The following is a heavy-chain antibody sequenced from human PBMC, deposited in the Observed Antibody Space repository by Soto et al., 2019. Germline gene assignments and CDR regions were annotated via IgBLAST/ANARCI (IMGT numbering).Heavy chain of an antibody. CDR1: GFTFSSYA. CDR3: ARAGEFGY. J-gene: IGHJ4*02. V-gene: IGHV3-30-3*01. CDR2: ISYDGSNK. D-gene: IGHD3-10*01. Sequence: PVGSLRLSCAASGFTFSSYAMHWVRQAPGKGLEWVAVISYDGSNKYYADSVKGRFTISRDNSKNTLYLQMNSLRAEDTAVYYCARAGEFGYWGQGTLVTVSS.